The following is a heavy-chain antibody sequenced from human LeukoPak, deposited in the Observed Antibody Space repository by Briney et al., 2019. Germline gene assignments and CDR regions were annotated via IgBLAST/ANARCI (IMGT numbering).Heavy chain of an antibody. J-gene: IGHJ4*02. CDR1: GYTLTDYY. CDR3: ARGAPYCSSTSCYAHFDY. D-gene: IGHD2-2*01. V-gene: IGHV1-2*02. CDR2: INPSSGAT. Sequence: ASVKVSCKASGYTLTDYYMHWVRQAPGQGLEWVAWINPSSGATTYAQKFQGRVTMTRNTSISTAYMELSSLRSEDTAVYYCARGAPYCSSTSCYAHFDYWGQGTLVTVSS.